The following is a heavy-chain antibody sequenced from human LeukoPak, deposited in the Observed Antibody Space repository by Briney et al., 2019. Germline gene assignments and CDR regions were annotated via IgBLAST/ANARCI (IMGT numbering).Heavy chain of an antibody. CDR3: ARASDLGRDRVVTDYYYYGMDV. D-gene: IGHD3-3*01. CDR1: GGTFSSYA. V-gene: IGHV1-69*04. Sequence: SVKVSCKASGGTFSSYAISWVRQAPGQGLEWMGRIIPILGIANYAQKFQGRVTITADKSTSTAYMELSSLRSEDTAVYYCARASDLGRDRVVTDYYYYGMDVWGQGTTVTVSS. CDR2: IIPILGIA. J-gene: IGHJ6*02.